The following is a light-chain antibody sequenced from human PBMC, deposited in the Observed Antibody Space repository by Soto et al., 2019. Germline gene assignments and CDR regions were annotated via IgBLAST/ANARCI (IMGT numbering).Light chain of an antibody. CDR1: SSDVGAYNL. V-gene: IGLV2-14*01. CDR3: SSYAGSSNV. Sequence: QSVLTQPASVSGSPGQSITISCTGTSSDVGAYNLVSWYQQYPGKAPKLMVYEVTNRPSGVSNRFSGSKSGNAASLTISGLQAEDEADYYCSSYAGSSNVFGTGTKVTVL. CDR2: EVT. J-gene: IGLJ1*01.